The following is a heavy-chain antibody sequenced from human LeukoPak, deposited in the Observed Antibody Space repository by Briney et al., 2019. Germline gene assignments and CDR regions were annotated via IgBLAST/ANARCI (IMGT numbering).Heavy chain of an antibody. CDR3: AKARDAYNYYWFDP. D-gene: IGHD5-24*01. CDR2: ISGGYTAAT. CDR1: GFTFSSYA. Sequence: PGGSLRLSCAASGFTFSSYAMSWVRQAPGKGLEWVSAISGGYTAATDYADSVKGRFTISRDNYDNTLYLEMNSLRAEDTALYYCAKARDAYNYYWFDPWGQRTLVTVSS. V-gene: IGHV3-23*01. J-gene: IGHJ5*02.